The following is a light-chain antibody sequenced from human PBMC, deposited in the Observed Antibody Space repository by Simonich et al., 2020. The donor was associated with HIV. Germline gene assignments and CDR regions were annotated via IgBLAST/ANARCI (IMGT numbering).Light chain of an antibody. V-gene: IGKV3-11*01. CDR1: QSVSSY. CDR2: DAS. CDR3: QQRSNWIT. Sequence: EIVLTQSPGTLSLSPGERATLSCRASQSVSSYLAWYQQKPGQAPRRLIYDASNRATGIPARFSGSGSGTDFTLTISSLEPEDFAVYYCQQRSNWITFGQGTRLEIK. J-gene: IGKJ5*01.